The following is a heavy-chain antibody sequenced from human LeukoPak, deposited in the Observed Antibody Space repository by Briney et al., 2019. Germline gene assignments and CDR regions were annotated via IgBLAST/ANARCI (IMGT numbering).Heavy chain of an antibody. CDR2: ISSSSSTI. CDR1: GFTFSSYS. J-gene: IGHJ4*02. D-gene: IGHD6-13*01. Sequence: PGGSLRLSCAASGFTFSSYSMNWVRQAPGKWLEWVSYISSSSSTIYYADSVKGRFTISRDNAKNSLYLQMNSLRAEDTAVYYCARGGMGYPNDYWGQGTLVTVSS. V-gene: IGHV3-48*01. CDR3: ARGGMGYPNDY.